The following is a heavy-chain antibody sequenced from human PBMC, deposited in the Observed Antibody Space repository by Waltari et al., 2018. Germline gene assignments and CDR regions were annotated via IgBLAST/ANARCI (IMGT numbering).Heavy chain of an antibody. Sequence: EVQLVESGGGLVQPGGSLRLSCAASGFTFHYYWMHWVRQAPGKGLVCVERVKSDGSSSSDADSVKGRFTVSRDSARNTLLLQMNSLRVEDTAVYFCAREHGAVAGSYYYYGMDVWGQGTTVIVSS. D-gene: IGHD6-19*01. CDR1: GFTFHYYW. CDR2: VKSDGSSS. J-gene: IGHJ6*02. V-gene: IGHV3-74*03. CDR3: AREHGAVAGSYYYYGMDV.